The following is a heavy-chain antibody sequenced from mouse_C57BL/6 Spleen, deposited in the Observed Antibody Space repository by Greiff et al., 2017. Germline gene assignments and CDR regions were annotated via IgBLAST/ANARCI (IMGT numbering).Heavy chain of an antibody. Sequence: QVHVKQSGAELVKPGASVKLSCKASGYTFTEYTIHWVKQRSGQGLEWIGWFYPGSGSIKYNEKFKDKATLTADKSSSTVYMELSRLTSEDSAVYFCARHESRPPKMDYWGQGTSVTVSS. CDR2: FYPGSGSI. CDR1: GYTFTEYT. CDR3: ARHESRPPKMDY. J-gene: IGHJ4*01. V-gene: IGHV1-62-2*01. D-gene: IGHD3-3*01.